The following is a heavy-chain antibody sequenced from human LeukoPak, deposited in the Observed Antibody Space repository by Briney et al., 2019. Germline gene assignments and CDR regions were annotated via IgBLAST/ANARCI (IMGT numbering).Heavy chain of an antibody. J-gene: IGHJ6*03. CDR1: GGSISSSNW. CDR3: ASSDYYYYYMDV. Sequence: NTSETLSLTCAVSGGSISSSNWWSWVRQPPGKGLEWIGEIHHSGSTNYNPSLKSRVTISVDKSKNQFSLKLSSVTAADTAVYYCASSDYYYYYMDVWGKGTTVTISS. V-gene: IGHV4-4*02. CDR2: IHHSGST.